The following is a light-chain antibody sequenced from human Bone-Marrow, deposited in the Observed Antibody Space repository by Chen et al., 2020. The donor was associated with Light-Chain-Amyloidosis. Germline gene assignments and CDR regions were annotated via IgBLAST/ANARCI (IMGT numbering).Light chain of an antibody. V-gene: IGLV2-14*01. CDR3: SSDTVTNTLV. CDR2: EVT. CDR1: SSDVGGDNH. Sequence: QSALTQPASVSGSPGQSITISCTGTSSDVGGDNHVSWYQQHPDKAPKLMIYEVTNRPSWVPDRVSGSKSDNTASLTISGLQTEDEADYFCSSDTVTNTLVVGSGTRVTVL. J-gene: IGLJ1*01.